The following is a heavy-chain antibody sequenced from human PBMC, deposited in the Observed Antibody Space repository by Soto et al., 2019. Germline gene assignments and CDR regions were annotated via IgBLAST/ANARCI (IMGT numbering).Heavy chain of an antibody. CDR3: AVGFYDILTGYYWRDYYYYMDV. Sequence: ASVKVSCKASGYTFTSYDINWVRQATGQGLEWMGWMNPNSGNTGYAQKFQGRVTMTRNTSISTAYMELSSLRSEDTAVYYCAVGFYDILTGYYWRDYYYYMDVWGKGTTVTVSS. CDR2: MNPNSGNT. J-gene: IGHJ6*03. CDR1: GYTFTSYD. V-gene: IGHV1-8*01. D-gene: IGHD3-9*01.